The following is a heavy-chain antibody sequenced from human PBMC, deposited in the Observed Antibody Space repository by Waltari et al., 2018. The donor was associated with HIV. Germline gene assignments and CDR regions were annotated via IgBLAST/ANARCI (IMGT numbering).Heavy chain of an antibody. D-gene: IGHD3-22*01. Sequence: QVQLVESGGGLVKPGGSLTLSFAASGFTFSYYYMSWVRPAPGKGLEWVSYISSSSSYTNYADSVKGRFTISRDNAKNSLYLQMNSLRAEDTAVYYCARVSGLGKTVVEYWGQGTLVTVSS. V-gene: IGHV3-11*05. CDR3: ARVSGLGKTVVEY. J-gene: IGHJ4*02. CDR2: ISSSSSYT. CDR1: GFTFSYYY.